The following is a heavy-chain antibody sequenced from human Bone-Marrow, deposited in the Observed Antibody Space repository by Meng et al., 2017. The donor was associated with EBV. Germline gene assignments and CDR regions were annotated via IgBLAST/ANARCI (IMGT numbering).Heavy chain of an antibody. V-gene: IGHV3-21*01. D-gene: IGHD2-8*01. J-gene: IGHJ5*02. Sequence: EVERVESGGGLVKAGGSLRLSCAASGFTFSSYSLHWVRQAPGKGLEWVSSISSSSTYIDYADSVKGRFTISRDNAKNSLFLQMDSLRPEDTAIYYCATATRMGPTWFDPWGQGTLVTVSS. CDR1: GFTFSSYS. CDR2: ISSSSTYI. CDR3: ATATRMGPTWFDP.